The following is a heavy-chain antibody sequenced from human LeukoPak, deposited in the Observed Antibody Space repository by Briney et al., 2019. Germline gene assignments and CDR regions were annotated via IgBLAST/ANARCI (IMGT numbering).Heavy chain of an antibody. J-gene: IGHJ3*02. CDR3: AREANYYDSSGYHDAFDI. Sequence: SETLSLTCTVSGGSISSGSYYWSWIRQPAGKGLEWIGRIYTSGSTNYNPSLKSRVTISVDTSKNQFSLKLSSVTAADTAVYYCAREANYYDSSGYHDAFDIWGQGTMVTVSS. V-gene: IGHV4-61*02. CDR1: GGSISSGSYY. D-gene: IGHD3-22*01. CDR2: IYTSGST.